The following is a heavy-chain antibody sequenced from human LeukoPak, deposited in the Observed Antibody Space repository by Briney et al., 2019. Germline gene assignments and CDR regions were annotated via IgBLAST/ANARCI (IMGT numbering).Heavy chain of an antibody. Sequence: GGSLRLSCAASGFTLSSNYMSWVRQAPGKGLEWGSAISGRGGSTYYADSVKGRFTLSRDNSKNPLYLQINSLRAEDTAVYYCAKDDKRDGYKHHWGQGTLVTVSS. J-gene: IGHJ5*02. CDR1: GFTLSSNY. CDR2: ISGRGGST. CDR3: AKDDKRDGYKHH. D-gene: IGHD5-24*01. V-gene: IGHV3-23*01.